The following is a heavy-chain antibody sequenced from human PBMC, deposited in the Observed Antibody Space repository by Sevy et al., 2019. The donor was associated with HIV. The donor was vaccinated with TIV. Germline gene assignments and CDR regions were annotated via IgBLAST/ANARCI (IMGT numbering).Heavy chain of an antibody. CDR1: GYTFTAYY. Sequence: ASVKVSCKASGYTFTAYYMLWVRQAPGQGLEWMGYINPSNGGTSYAQSFQGRVAMTRDTSINTLYMELSGLKSDDTAVYSCAREARISKNFDYWGQGSLVTVSS. J-gene: IGHJ4*02. V-gene: IGHV1-2*02. CDR3: AREARISKNFDY. CDR2: INPSNGGT.